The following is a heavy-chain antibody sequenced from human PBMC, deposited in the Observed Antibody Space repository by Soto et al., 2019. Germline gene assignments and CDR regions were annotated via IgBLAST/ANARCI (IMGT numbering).Heavy chain of an antibody. CDR3: ARMGYTTRYYYYAMDV. V-gene: IGHV3-30*04. Sequence: PGGSLRLSCAASGFTFSSFAMHWVRQAPGKGLEWVALISYDGSNKYYADSVRGRFTISRDNSKNTLYLQMNSLRAEDTAVYYCARMGYTTRYYYYAMDVWGQGTTVTVSS. CDR2: ISYDGSNK. J-gene: IGHJ6*02. CDR1: GFTFSSFA. D-gene: IGHD6-13*01.